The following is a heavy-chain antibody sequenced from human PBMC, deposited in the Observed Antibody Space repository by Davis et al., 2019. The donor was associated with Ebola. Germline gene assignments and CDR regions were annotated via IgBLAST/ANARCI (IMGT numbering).Heavy chain of an antibody. CDR3: ARDERTNMAASGHYYYGMDV. J-gene: IGHJ6*02. CDR1: GFTFSGYS. Sequence: PGGSLRLSCAASGFTFSGYSLHWVRQAPGKGLEWVAVISPDGSNKYYTDSVQGRFTISRDNSNNALYLQMSSLTPDDTAVYYCARDERTNMAASGHYYYGMDVWGQGTTVTVS. V-gene: IGHV3-30-3*01. D-gene: IGHD6-13*01. CDR2: ISPDGSNK.